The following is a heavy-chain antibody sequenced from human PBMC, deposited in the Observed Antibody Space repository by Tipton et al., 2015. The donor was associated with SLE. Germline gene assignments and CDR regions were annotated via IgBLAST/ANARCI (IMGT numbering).Heavy chain of an antibody. CDR3: ARGFDFWRAFEY. J-gene: IGHJ4*02. D-gene: IGHD3-3*01. CDR1: GFIFSDYA. Sequence: RSLRLSCAASGFIFSDYAMHWVRQAPGKGLEWVAVISFDESNKEYTDSVKGRFTISRDNSKNTSELQMHSLRVEDTALYYCARGFDFWRAFEYWGQGARVTVSS. CDR2: ISFDESNK. V-gene: IGHV3-30*04.